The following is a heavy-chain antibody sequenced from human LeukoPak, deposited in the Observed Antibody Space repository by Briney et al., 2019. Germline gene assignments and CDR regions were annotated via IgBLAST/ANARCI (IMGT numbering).Heavy chain of an antibody. CDR1: GFTFSDYS. CDR2: ISHDNNYI. Sequence: PGGSLRLSCAASGFTFSDYSMTWVRQAPGKGLEWVSSISHDNNYIYYTHSLQGRFTISRDTAISSLYLQMNSLRVEDTAVYYCARGGAARPDFWGQGTLVTVSS. D-gene: IGHD6-6*01. CDR3: ARGGAARPDF. J-gene: IGHJ4*02. V-gene: IGHV3-21*01.